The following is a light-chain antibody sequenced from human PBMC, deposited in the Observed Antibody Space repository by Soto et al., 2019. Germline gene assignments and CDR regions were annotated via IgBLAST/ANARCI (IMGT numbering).Light chain of an antibody. CDR3: QQYNNWPRT. CDR2: GAS. J-gene: IGKJ1*01. V-gene: IGKV3-15*01. CDR1: QSVSSN. Sequence: TQSPSTLSLSLGERQTVSYKASQSVSSNLAWYQKKPGQAPRLLIYGASTRATGIPARFSGSGSGTEFTLTISSLQSEDFAVYYCQQYNNWPRTFGQGTKVDI.